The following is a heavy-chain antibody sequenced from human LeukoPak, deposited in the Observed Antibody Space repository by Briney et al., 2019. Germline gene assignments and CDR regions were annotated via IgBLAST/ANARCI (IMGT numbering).Heavy chain of an antibody. Sequence: ASVKVSCKASGYTFTSYAMNWVRQAPGQGLEWMGWINTNTGNPTYAQGFTGRFVFSLDTSVTTSSLQISSLKAEDTAAYYCARDHVKLGSGFHPFDAFDIWGQGTLVTVSS. D-gene: IGHD3-22*01. CDR3: ARDHVKLGSGFHPFDAFDI. V-gene: IGHV7-4-1*02. J-gene: IGHJ3*02. CDR1: GYTFTSYA. CDR2: INTNTGNP.